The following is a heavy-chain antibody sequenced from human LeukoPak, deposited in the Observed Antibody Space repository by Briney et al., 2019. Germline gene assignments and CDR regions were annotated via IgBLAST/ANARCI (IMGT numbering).Heavy chain of an antibody. CDR1: GFTFSSYS. CDR2: ISSSSSYI. D-gene: IGHD1-26*01. CDR3: ARALRSGSSPFDY. V-gene: IGHV3-21*04. Sequence: PGGSLRLSCAASGFTFSSYSMNWVRQAPGKGLEWVSSISSSSSYIYYADSVKGRFTISRDNAKNSLYLQMNSLRAEDTALYYCARALRSGSSPFDYWGQGTLVTVSS. J-gene: IGHJ4*02.